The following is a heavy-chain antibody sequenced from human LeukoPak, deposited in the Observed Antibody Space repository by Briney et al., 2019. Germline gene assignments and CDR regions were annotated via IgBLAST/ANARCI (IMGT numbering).Heavy chain of an antibody. V-gene: IGHV1-69*06. CDR3: SRGLIIGGRTTVVTDFDY. J-gene: IGHJ4*02. CDR1: GGTFSSYA. CDR2: IIPIFGTA. Sequence: GSSVKVSCTASGGTFSSYAISWVRQAPGQGLEWMGRIIPIFGTANYAQKFQGRVTITADKSTSTAYMELSSLRSEDTAVYYCSRGLIIGGRTTVVTDFDYWGQGTLVTVSS. D-gene: IGHD4-23*01.